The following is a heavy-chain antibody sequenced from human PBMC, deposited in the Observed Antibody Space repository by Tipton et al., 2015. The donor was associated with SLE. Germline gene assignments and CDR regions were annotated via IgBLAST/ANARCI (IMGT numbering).Heavy chain of an antibody. Sequence: SLRLSCAASGFTFSAYAMNWVRQAPGKGLEWVAFVRYYGTNKYYADSVKGRFTISRDNSKNMLYLQMNSLRAEDTAVYYCAKDRMMRVVTPSHFGYWGQGTLVTVSS. D-gene: IGHD2-21*02. CDR2: VRYYGTNK. V-gene: IGHV3-30*02. CDR1: GFTFSAYA. J-gene: IGHJ4*02. CDR3: AKDRMMRVVTPSHFGY.